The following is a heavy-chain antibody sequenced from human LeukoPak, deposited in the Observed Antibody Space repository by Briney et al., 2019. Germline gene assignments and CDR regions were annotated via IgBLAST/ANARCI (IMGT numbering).Heavy chain of an antibody. CDR1: GGSISSSSYY. CDR3: ARGPYSQFGY. Sequence: SETLPLTCTVSGGSISSSSYYWGWIRQPPGKGLEWIGSIYYSGSTYYNPSLKSRVTISVDTSKNQFSLKLSSVTAADTAVYYCARGPYSQFGYWGQGTLVTVSS. V-gene: IGHV4-39*07. D-gene: IGHD3-16*01. J-gene: IGHJ4*02. CDR2: IYYSGST.